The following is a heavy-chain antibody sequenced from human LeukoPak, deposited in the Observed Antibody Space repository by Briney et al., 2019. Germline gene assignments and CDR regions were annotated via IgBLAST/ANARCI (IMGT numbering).Heavy chain of an antibody. D-gene: IGHD3-9*01. CDR1: GYTFTSYG. J-gene: IGHJ4*02. V-gene: IGHV1-2*02. CDR3: ARVYYDILTGYQLLDY. Sequence: ASVKVSCKASGYTFTSYGISWVRQAPGQGLEWMGWINPNSGGTNYAQKFQGRVTMTRDTSISTACMELSRLRSDDTAVYYCARVYYDILTGYQLLDYWGQGTLVTVSS. CDR2: INPNSGGT.